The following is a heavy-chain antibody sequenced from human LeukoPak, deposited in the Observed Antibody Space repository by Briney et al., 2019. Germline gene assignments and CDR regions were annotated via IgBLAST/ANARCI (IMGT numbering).Heavy chain of an antibody. D-gene: IGHD4-17*01. J-gene: IGHJ4*02. CDR1: GFTFSNYA. V-gene: IGHV3-30*04. CDR3: ARDSYGADY. CDR2: ISYDGRNK. Sequence: HPGGSLRLSCAASGFTFSNYAMHWVRQAPDKGLEWVAVISYDGRNKYYADSVKGRFTISRGNSKNTLYVQMNTLRTDDTAVYYCARDSYGADYWGQGTLVTVSS.